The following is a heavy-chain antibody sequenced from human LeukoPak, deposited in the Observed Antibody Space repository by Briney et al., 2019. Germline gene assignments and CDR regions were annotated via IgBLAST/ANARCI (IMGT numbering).Heavy chain of an antibody. D-gene: IGHD3-22*01. CDR1: GFTFSSYG. J-gene: IGHJ4*02. V-gene: IGHV3-23*01. CDR3: AKTGQTRESHYYDSSGLDY. CDR2: ISGSGGST. Sequence: GGTLRLSCAASGFTFSSYGMSWVRQAPGKGLEWVSAISGSGGSTYYADSVKGRFTISRDNSKNTLYLQMNSLRAEDTAVYYCAKTGQTRESHYYDSSGLDYWGQGTLVTVSS.